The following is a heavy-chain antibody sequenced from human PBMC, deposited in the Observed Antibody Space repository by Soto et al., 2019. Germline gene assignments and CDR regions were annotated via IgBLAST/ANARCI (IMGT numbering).Heavy chain of an antibody. D-gene: IGHD4-17*01. V-gene: IGHV5-51*01. J-gene: IGHJ6*02. CDR1: GCIFTLYW. CDR3: ARQSPTPGYYYFSYGMDV. Sequence: GESLKMSYKASGCIFTLYWIGWGRQMPGKGLEWMGIIYPGDSDTRYSPSFQGQVTISADKSISTASLQWSSLKASDTAVYYCARQSPTPGYYYFSYGMDVWGQGTTVTVYS. CDR2: IYPGDSDT.